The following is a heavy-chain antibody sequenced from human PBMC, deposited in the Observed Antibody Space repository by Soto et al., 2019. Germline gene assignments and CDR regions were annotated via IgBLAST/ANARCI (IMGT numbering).Heavy chain of an antibody. CDR2: IYHVGFT. CDR1: GASVSSSHW. CDR3: ARVRPPTSTTPAAVLYYFDY. J-gene: IGHJ4*02. V-gene: IGHV4-4*02. D-gene: IGHD2-2*01. Sequence: QVHLQESGPGLVKPSGTLSLTCGVSGASVSSSHWWPWVRLPPGKGLVWSGGIYHVGFTSYNPSLKRRVITSMGQSRNQFSLHMSSVIAADAAVYYCARVRPPTSTTPAAVLYYFDYWGQGSLVTVSS.